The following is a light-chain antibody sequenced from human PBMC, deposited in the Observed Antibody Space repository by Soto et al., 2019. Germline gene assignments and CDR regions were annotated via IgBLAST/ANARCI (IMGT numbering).Light chain of an antibody. V-gene: IGKV3-20*01. Sequence: EIVLTQSPGTLSLSPGERATLSCRARQSVSNNYLAWYQQKPGQAPRLLIYGASNRFTAIPDRFSGSGSGTDFTLTISRLEPEAFAVYYCQQYGSSGTVGQGTKVDLK. CDR3: QQYGSSGT. J-gene: IGKJ1*01. CDR1: QSVSNNY. CDR2: GAS.